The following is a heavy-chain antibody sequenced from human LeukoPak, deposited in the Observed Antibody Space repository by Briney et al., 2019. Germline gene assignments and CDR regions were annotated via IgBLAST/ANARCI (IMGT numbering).Heavy chain of an antibody. V-gene: IGHV4-59*08. Sequence: SETLSLTCTVSGGSISSYYWSWIRQPPGKGLEWIGYIYYSGSTNYNPSLKSRVTISVDTSKNQFSLKLSSVTAADTAVYYCASLSVVHDAFDIWGQGTMVTVSS. CDR3: ASLSVVHDAFDI. CDR2: IYYSGST. D-gene: IGHD1-1*01. CDR1: GGSISSYY. J-gene: IGHJ3*02.